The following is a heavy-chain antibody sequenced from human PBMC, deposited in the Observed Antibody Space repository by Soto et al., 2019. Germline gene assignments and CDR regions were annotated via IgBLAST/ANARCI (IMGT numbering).Heavy chain of an antibody. J-gene: IGHJ4*02. V-gene: IGHV4-4*07. CDR1: GGSISSYY. D-gene: IGHD3-22*01. Sequence: SEALSLTCPVAGGSISSYYWRWVRQPAGKGLEWIGRIYTSGSTNYNPSLKSRVTMSVDTSKNQFSLKLSSVTAADTAVYYCARNYDSSGYCDYWGQGTLVTVSS. CDR2: IYTSGST. CDR3: ARNYDSSGYCDY.